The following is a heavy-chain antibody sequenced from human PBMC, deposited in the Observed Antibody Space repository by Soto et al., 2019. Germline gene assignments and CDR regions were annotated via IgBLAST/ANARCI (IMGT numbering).Heavy chain of an antibody. CDR2: IWYDGSNK. J-gene: IGHJ6*03. CDR3: AREKEQWLAYYYMDV. CDR1: GFTFSSYG. D-gene: IGHD6-19*01. V-gene: IGHV3-33*01. Sequence: GGSLRLSCAASGFTFSSYGMHWVRQAPGKGLEWVAVIWYDGSNKYYADSVKGRFTISRDNSKNTLYLQMNSLRAEDTAVYYCAREKEQWLAYYYMDVWGKGTTVTVSS.